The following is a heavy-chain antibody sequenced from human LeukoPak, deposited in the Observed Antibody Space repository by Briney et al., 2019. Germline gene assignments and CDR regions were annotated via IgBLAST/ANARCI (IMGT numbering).Heavy chain of an antibody. CDR3: ASQPYYYDSSGYYHDAFDI. CDR1: GYTFTSYY. J-gene: IGHJ3*02. CDR2: INPSGGST. D-gene: IGHD3-22*01. Sequence: ASVKVSCKASGYTFTSYYMHWVRQAPGQGLEWMGIINPSGGSTSYAQKFQGRVTMTRDTSTSTVYMELSSLRSEDTAVYYCASQPYYYDSSGYYHDAFDIWGQGTMGTVSS. V-gene: IGHV1-46*01.